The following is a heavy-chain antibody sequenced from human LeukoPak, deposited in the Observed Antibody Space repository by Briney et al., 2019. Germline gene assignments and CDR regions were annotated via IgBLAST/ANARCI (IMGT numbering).Heavy chain of an antibody. Sequence: PSETLSLTCTVSGGSISSSGYYWGWIRQPPGKGLEWIGSIYYSGGNYYNPSLNSRVTISVDTSKNQFSLRLSSVTAAGTAVYYCARGPYYFDSWGPGTLVTVSS. CDR3: ARGPYYFDS. V-gene: IGHV4-39*07. CDR2: IYYSGGN. CDR1: GGSISSSGYY. J-gene: IGHJ4*02.